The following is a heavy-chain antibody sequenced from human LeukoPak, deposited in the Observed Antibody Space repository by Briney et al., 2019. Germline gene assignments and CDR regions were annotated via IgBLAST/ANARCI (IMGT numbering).Heavy chain of an antibody. CDR2: IIPIFGTA. CDR3: ARGGLNHDYVWGSYPTGMDV. V-gene: IGHV1-69*13. D-gene: IGHD3-16*02. CDR1: GGTFSSYA. J-gene: IGHJ6*02. Sequence: GASVKVSCKASGGTFSSYAISWVRQAPGQGLEWMGGIIPIFGTANYAQKFQGRVTITADESTSTAYMELRSLRSEDTAVYYCARGGLNHDYVWGSYPTGMDVWGQGTTVTVSS.